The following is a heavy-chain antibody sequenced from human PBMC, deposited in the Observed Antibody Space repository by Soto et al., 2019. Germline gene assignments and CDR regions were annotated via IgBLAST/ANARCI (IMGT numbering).Heavy chain of an antibody. CDR3: ARSRYSGYDSLDY. D-gene: IGHD5-12*01. CDR2: IYYSGST. V-gene: IGHV4-59*08. Sequence: SETLSLTCTVSGGSISIYYWSWIRQPPGKGLEWIGYIYYSGSTNYNPSLKSRVTISVDTSKNQFSLKLSSVTAADTAVYYCARSRYSGYDSLDYWGKGTLVTVSS. CDR1: GGSISIYY. J-gene: IGHJ4*02.